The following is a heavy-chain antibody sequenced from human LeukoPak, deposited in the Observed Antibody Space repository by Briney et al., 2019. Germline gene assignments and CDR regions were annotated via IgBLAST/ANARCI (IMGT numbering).Heavy chain of an antibody. CDR1: GGSISSGAYY. D-gene: IGHD5-18*01. Sequence: SETLPLTCTVSGGSISSGAYYWTWIRQPPGKGLEWIGYIFYSGNTYYNPSLKSRVTISVDTSKNQFSLKLSSVTAADTTVYYCARAMYSYGFYVGYWGQGSLVTVSS. CDR3: ARAMYSYGFYVGY. V-gene: IGHV4-30-4*01. J-gene: IGHJ4*02. CDR2: IFYSGNT.